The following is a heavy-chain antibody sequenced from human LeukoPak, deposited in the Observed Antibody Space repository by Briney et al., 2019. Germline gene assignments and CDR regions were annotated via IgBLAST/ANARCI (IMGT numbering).Heavy chain of an antibody. CDR1: GFTFSSYE. J-gene: IGHJ4*02. D-gene: IGHD5-12*01. V-gene: IGHV3-48*03. CDR2: NSSSGSTI. Sequence: PGGSLRLSCAASGFTFSSYEMNWVRQAPGKGLEWVSYNSSSGSTIYYADSVKGRFTISRDNAKNSLYLQMNSLRAEDTAVYYCARGIVATMVDYWGQGTLVTVSS. CDR3: ARGIVATMVDY.